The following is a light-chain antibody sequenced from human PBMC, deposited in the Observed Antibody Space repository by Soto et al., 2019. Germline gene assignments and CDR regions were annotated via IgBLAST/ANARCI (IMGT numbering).Light chain of an antibody. CDR1: QGISND. V-gene: IGKV1-27*01. CDR2: AAS. J-gene: IGKJ1*01. Sequence: DIQMTQSPSSLSASVGDRVTITCRASQGISNDLAWYQQKPGKVPKLLIYAASTLQSRVPSRFSGSGSGTDFTLTISSLQSEDVATYYCQKYNSAPRTVGQGTKVEIK. CDR3: QKYNSAPRT.